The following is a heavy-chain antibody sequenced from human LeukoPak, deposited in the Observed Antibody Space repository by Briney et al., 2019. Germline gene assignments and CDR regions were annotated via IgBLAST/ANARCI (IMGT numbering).Heavy chain of an antibody. CDR1: EMSFSAYY. CDR2: INYGGST. CDR3: ARGFPPGSGSRGSHAFDV. V-gene: IGHV4-34*01. J-gene: IGHJ3*01. D-gene: IGHD6-19*01. Sequence: SETLSLTCAVSEMSFSAYYWNWIRQSPGKGLEWIGEINYGGSTKYTPSLEGRGTILIDTSKNQFSLKLTSVTAADTAVYYCARGFPPGSGSRGSHAFDVWGQGTMVTVSS.